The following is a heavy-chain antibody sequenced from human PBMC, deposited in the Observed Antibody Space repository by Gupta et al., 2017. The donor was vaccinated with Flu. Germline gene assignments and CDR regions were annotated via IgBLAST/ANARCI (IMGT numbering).Heavy chain of an antibody. Sequence: MHWVRQATGKGLECVSAIGTAGDTYYPGSMKGRFTISRENAKNSLYLQRNSLRAGDTAVYYCARGGIVGAAAFYYFDYWGQGTLVTVSS. CDR3: ARGGIVGAAAFYYFDY. CDR2: IGTAGDT. D-gene: IGHD1-26*01. J-gene: IGHJ4*02. V-gene: IGHV3-13*01.